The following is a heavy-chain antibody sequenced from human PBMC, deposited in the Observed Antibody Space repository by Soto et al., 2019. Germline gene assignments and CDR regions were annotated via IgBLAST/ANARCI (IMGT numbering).Heavy chain of an antibody. CDR3: AKFFVETGSNSGWPWSFHY. Sequence: EVQLLESGGGLVQPGRSLRLSCAASGFTFSNYAMSWVRQAPGPGLDWVSAISGSAGTTYYADSVKGRFTISRDNSKNTLFLQMNSLRAEDAAVYYCAKFFVETGSNSGWPWSFHYWGQGTLVTVSS. J-gene: IGHJ4*02. CDR2: ISGSAGTT. V-gene: IGHV3-23*01. D-gene: IGHD6-25*01. CDR1: GFTFSNYA.